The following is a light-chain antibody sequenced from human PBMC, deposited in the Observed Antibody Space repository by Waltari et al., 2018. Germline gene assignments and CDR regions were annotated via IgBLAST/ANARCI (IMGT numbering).Light chain of an antibody. V-gene: IGKV2-28*01. CDR1: QSLLHSNGYNY. Sequence: DIVMTQSPLSLPVTPGEPASIPCRPSQSLLHSNGYNYLDWYLQKPGQSPQLLIYLGSNRASGVPDRFSGSGSGTDFTLKISRVEAEDVGVYYCMQALQTLPITFGQGTRLEIK. CDR3: MQALQTLPIT. J-gene: IGKJ5*01. CDR2: LGS.